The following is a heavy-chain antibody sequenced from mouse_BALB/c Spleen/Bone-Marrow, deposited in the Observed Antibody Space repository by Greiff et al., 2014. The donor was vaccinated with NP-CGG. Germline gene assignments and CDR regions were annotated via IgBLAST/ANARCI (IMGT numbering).Heavy chain of an antibody. D-gene: IGHD1-1*01. CDR2: IDPANGNT. V-gene: IGHV14-3*02. CDR3: AVYYYGIRSFVY. Sequence: EVQLQQSGAELVKPGASVKLSCTASGFNIKDTYMHWVKQRPEQGLEWIGRIDPANGNTKYDPKFQGKATITADTSSNTAYLQLSSLTSEDTAVYYCAVYYYGIRSFVYWGQGTLVTVSA. J-gene: IGHJ3*01. CDR1: GFNIKDTY.